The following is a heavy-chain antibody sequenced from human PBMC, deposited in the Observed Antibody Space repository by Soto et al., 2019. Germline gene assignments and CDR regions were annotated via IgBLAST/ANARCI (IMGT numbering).Heavy chain of an antibody. V-gene: IGHV3-9*01. CDR3: AKDPRSHSSSPLWFDP. Sequence: EVQLVESGGGLVQPGRSLRLSCAASGFTFDDYAMHWVRQAPGKGLEWVSGISWNSGSIGYADSVKGRFTISRDNAKNSLYLQMNSLRAEDTALYYCAKDPRSHSSSPLWFDPWGQGTLVTVSS. CDR1: GFTFDDYA. CDR2: ISWNSGSI. D-gene: IGHD6-6*01. J-gene: IGHJ5*02.